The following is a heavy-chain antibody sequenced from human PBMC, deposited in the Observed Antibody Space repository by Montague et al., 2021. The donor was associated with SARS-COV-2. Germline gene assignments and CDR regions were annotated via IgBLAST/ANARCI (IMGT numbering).Heavy chain of an antibody. CDR1: GLTFSAYS. V-gene: IGHV3-21*01. CDR3: ARDGYNNSWYHFGFDI. D-gene: IGHD6-13*01. CDR2: ISSRTSYT. J-gene: IGHJ3*02. Sequence: SLRLSCAAPGLTFSAYSMTWVRQAPGKGLEWVSSISSRTSYTYYGDSVKGRFTSSRDNAKNSLYLEMNSLRAEDTAVYYCARDGYNNSWYHFGFDIWGQGTVVTVSS.